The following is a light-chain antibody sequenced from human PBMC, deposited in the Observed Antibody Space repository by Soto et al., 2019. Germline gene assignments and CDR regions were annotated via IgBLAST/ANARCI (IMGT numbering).Light chain of an antibody. CDR3: HQYSTLLT. CDR1: ESVTNNY. CDR2: DVY. J-gene: IGKJ4*01. Sequence: IVLTQSPGTLSLSPGERATLSCGASESVTNNYLAWYQQKPGQAPRVLIYDVYTRATGIPDRFSGSGSGTEFTLTISRLEPEVFAVYYSHQYSTLLTFGGRTNVDIK. V-gene: IGKV3-20*01.